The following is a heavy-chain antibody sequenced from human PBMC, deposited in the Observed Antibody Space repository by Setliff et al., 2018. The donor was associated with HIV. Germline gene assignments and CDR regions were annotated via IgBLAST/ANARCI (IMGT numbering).Heavy chain of an antibody. CDR3: ARNYYDRSGHHPDY. CDR2: INHSAST. CDR1: GGSFSGYS. V-gene: IGHV4-34*01. Sequence: SETLSLTCAVYGGSFSGYSWSWIRQPPGKGLEWIGEINHSASTNYNPSLKSRVTISVDTSKNQFSLKLSSVTAADTAMYYCARNYYDRSGHHPDYWGQGTLVTVSS. J-gene: IGHJ4*02. D-gene: IGHD3-22*01.